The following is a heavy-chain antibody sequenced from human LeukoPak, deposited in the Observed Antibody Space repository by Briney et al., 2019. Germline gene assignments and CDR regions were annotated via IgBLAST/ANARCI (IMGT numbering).Heavy chain of an antibody. V-gene: IGHV7-4-1*02. D-gene: IGHD6-13*01. CDR3: ARLSWYSSSWYYGYGAFDI. CDR1: GYTFTSYA. CDR2: INTNTGNP. J-gene: IGHJ3*02. Sequence: GASVKVSCKASGYTFTSYAMNWVRQAPGQGLEWMGWINTNTGNPTYAQGFTGRFAFSLDTSVSTAYLQISSLKAEDTAVYYCARLSWYSSSWYYGYGAFDIWGQGTMVTVSS.